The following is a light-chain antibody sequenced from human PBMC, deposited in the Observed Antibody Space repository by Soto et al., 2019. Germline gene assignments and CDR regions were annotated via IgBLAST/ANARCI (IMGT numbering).Light chain of an antibody. CDR3: QQYGSSPFT. CDR2: GAS. CDR1: QTVSSNN. V-gene: IGKV3-20*01. J-gene: IGKJ3*01. Sequence: DIVLTQSPGTLSLSPGERATLSCRASQTVSSNNLAWYQQKRGQAPRLLIFGASSRAAAIPARFRGSGSGTDFTLIISSLAPEDFAAYYCQQYGSSPFTFGPGTAVDIK.